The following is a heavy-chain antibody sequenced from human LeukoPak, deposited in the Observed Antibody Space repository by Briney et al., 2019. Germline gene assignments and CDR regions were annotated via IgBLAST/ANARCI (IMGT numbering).Heavy chain of an antibody. Sequence: WASVKVSCKASGYTFTGYYMHWVRQAPGQGLEWMGWINPNSGGTNYAQKFQGRVTMTRDTSSSTAYMELSRLRSDDTAVYYCARSSYGSGSYSRIWGQGTLVTVSS. CDR2: INPNSGGT. CDR3: ARSSYGSGSYSRI. CDR1: GYTFTGYY. J-gene: IGHJ4*02. D-gene: IGHD3-10*01. V-gene: IGHV1-2*02.